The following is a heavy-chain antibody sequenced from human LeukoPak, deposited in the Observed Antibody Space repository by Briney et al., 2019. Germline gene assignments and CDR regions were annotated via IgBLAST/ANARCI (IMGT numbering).Heavy chain of an antibody. Sequence: PGGSLRLSCAASGFTFTTLAMGWVRQMPGKGLEWMGIIYPGDSDTRYSPSFQGQVTISADKSISTAYLQWGSLKASDTAMYYCARHSMTTHWYFDLWGRGTLLTVSS. CDR3: ARHSMTTHWYFDL. D-gene: IGHD4-11*01. CDR1: GFTFTTLA. J-gene: IGHJ2*01. V-gene: IGHV5-51*01. CDR2: IYPGDSDT.